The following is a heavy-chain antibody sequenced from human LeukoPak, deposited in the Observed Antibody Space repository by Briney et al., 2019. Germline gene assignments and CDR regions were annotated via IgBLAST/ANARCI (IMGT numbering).Heavy chain of an antibody. CDR2: IRYDGSNK. CDR3: AKELIEGPYSYGSDY. J-gene: IGHJ4*02. V-gene: IGHV3-30*02. D-gene: IGHD5-18*01. CDR1: GFTFSSYG. Sequence: GGSLRLSCTASGFTFSSYGRHWVRQAPGKGLEWVAFIRYDGSNKYYADSVKGRFTISRDNSKNTLYLQMNSLRAGDTAVYYCAKELIEGPYSYGSDYWGQGTLVTVSS.